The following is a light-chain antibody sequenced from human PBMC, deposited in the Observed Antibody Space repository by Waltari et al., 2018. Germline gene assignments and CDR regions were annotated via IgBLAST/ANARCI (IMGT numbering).Light chain of an antibody. CDR2: EDY. CDR3: QSFDQTSEV. CDR1: GGSIDSSY. Sequence: FLLTQPHSVSESPGKTVTISCTRSGGSIDSSYVQWYQQRPGSSPTTVIYEDYRRPSGVPDRFSCSIDSSSNSASLTISGLRTEDEADYYCQSFDQTSEVFGGGTKVTVL. J-gene: IGLJ3*02. V-gene: IGLV6-57*01.